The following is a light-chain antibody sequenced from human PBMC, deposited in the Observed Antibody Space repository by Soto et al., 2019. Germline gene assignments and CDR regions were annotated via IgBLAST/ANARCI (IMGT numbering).Light chain of an antibody. V-gene: IGKV1-5*01. CDR2: DAS. CDR1: ESIDNW. CDR3: QQYYNYSWT. Sequence: DIQMTQSPSTLSASVGDTVTITCRASESIDNWLAWYQQKPGKAPKLLIYDASSLESGVPSRFSGSGSGTEFTLIISSLQPDDFATYYCQQYYNYSWTFGQGTKVDIK. J-gene: IGKJ1*01.